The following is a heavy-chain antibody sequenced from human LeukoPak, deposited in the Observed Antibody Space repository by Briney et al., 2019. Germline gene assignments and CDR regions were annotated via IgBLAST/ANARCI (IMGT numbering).Heavy chain of an antibody. V-gene: IGHV4-34*01. CDR1: GGSFSGYY. CDR3: ARSNLGYSSSWRSFDY. CDR2: INHSGST. D-gene: IGHD6-13*01. J-gene: IGHJ4*02. Sequence: SETLSLTCAVYGGSFSGYYWSWIRQPPGKGLEWIGEINHSGSTNYNPSLKSRVTISVDTSKNQFSLKLSSVTAADTGVYYCARSNLGYSSSWRSFDYWGQGTLVTVSS.